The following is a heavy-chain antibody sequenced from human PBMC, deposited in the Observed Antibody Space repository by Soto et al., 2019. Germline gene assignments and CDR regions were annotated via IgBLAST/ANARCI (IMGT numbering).Heavy chain of an antibody. J-gene: IGHJ4*02. CDR2: IYYSGST. CDR3: ASSSGWIPAGEFDY. V-gene: IGHV4-59*01. CDR1: DGSISSYY. Sequence: PSETLSLTCTVSDGSISSYYWSWIRQPPGKGLEWIGYIYYSGSTNYNPSLKSRVTISVDTSMNQFSLKLRSVTAADTAVYFCASSSGWIPAGEFDYWGQGLLVTASS. D-gene: IGHD6-19*01.